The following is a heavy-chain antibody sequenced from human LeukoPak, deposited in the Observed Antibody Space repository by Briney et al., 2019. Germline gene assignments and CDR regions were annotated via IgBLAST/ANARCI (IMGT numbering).Heavy chain of an antibody. Sequence: ETLSLTCAVYGGSFSGYYWSWIRQPPGKGLEWIGEINHSGSTNYNPSLKSRVTISVDTSKNQFSLKLSSVTAADTAVYYCARGQGLRRLYYFDYWGQGTLVTVSS. D-gene: IGHD4-17*01. J-gene: IGHJ4*02. CDR1: GGSFSGYY. V-gene: IGHV4-34*01. CDR3: ARGQGLRRLYYFDY. CDR2: INHSGST.